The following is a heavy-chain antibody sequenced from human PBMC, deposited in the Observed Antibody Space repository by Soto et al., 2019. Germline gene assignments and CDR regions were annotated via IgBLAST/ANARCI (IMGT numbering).Heavy chain of an antibody. CDR3: ASGLLVVPAVSPSGYYYYGMDV. J-gene: IGHJ6*02. CDR2: IIPIFGTA. D-gene: IGHD2-2*01. V-gene: IGHV1-69*13. CDR1: GGTFSSYA. Sequence: GPPVKVSCKASGGTFSSYAISWVRQAPGQGLEWMGGIIPIFGTANYAQKFQGRVTITADESTSTAYMELSSLRSEDTAVYYCASGLLVVPAVSPSGYYYYGMDVWGQGTTVTVSS.